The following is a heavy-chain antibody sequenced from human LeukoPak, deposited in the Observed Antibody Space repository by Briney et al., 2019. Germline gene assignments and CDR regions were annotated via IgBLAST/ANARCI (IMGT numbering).Heavy chain of an antibody. CDR2: ISSSSSTI. D-gene: IGHD4-23*01. V-gene: IGHV3-48*01. CDR1: GFTFSSYS. J-gene: IGHJ1*01. CDR3: ARGGGTWAAEYFQH. Sequence: GGSLRLSCAASGFTFSSYSMNWVRQAPGKGLEWVSYISSSSSTIYYADSVKSRFTISRDNAKNSLYLQMNSLRAEDTAVYYCARGGGTWAAEYFQHWGQGTLVTVSS.